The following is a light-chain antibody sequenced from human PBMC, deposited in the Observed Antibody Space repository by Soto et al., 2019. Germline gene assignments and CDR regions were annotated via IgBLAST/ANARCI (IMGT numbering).Light chain of an antibody. CDR2: EAS. Sequence: DIQMTQAPSTLSASVGDRVIITCRASQSIGGWLAWYRQKPGKAPHLLIYEASTLQSGDTSRFTGSGSGTEFTLTLRGLQDDDCATYYCQQYNSHSVTFGQRTKVEPK. V-gene: IGKV1-5*01. CDR3: QQYNSHSVT. CDR1: QSIGGW. J-gene: IGKJ1*01.